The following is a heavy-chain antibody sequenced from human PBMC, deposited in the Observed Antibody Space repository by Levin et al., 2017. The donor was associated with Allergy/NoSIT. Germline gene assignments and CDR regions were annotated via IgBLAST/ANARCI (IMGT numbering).Heavy chain of an antibody. Sequence: ASVKVSCKASGYTFTSYYMHWVRQAPGQGLEWMGIINPSGGSTSYAQKFQGRVTMTRDTSTSTVYMELSSLRSEDTAVYYCAGGVLRVATIRGSHWFDPWGQGTLVTVSS. V-gene: IGHV1-46*01. CDR1: GYTFTSYY. D-gene: IGHD5-12*01. CDR3: AGGVLRVATIRGSHWFDP. J-gene: IGHJ5*02. CDR2: INPSGGST.